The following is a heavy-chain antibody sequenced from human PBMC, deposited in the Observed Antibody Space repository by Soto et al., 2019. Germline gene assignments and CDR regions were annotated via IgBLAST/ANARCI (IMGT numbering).Heavy chain of an antibody. CDR2: IYYSGST. J-gene: IGHJ4*02. Sequence: SETLSLTCTVSGGSISSSRYYWGWIRQPPGKGLEWIGRIYYSGSTYYNPSLKSRVTISVDTSKSQFSLKLSSVTAADTAVYYCASETSGSYLSCWGQGTLVTVSS. V-gene: IGHV4-39*01. D-gene: IGHD1-26*01. CDR1: GGSISSSRYY. CDR3: ASETSGSYLSC.